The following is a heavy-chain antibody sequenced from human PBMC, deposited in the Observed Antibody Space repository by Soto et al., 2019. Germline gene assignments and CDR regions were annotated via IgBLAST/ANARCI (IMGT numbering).Heavy chain of an antibody. CDR1: GFTFDDYA. CDR2: ISWNSGSI. J-gene: IGHJ4*02. Sequence: QPGGSLRLSCAASGFTFDDYAMHWVRQAPGKGLEWVSGISWNSGSIGYADSVKGRFTISRDNAKNSLYLQMNSLRAEDTALYYCAKDNLPFGSSPPTYYFDYWGQGTLVTVSS. D-gene: IGHD6-6*01. V-gene: IGHV3-9*01. CDR3: AKDNLPFGSSPPTYYFDY.